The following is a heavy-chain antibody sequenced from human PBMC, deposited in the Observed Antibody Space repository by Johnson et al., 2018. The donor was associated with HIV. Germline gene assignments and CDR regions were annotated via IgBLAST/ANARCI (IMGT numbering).Heavy chain of an antibody. D-gene: IGHD4-23*01. CDR2: TSGSGGSK. V-gene: IGHV3-23*04. CDR1: GFTFSSYA. CDR3: GGGNSEVGVLDI. J-gene: IGHJ3*02. Sequence: VQLVESGGGLVQPGGSLRLSCAASGFTFSSYAMSWVRQAPGKGLEWVSGTSGSGGSKYYADSVKGRFTISRDNSKNTLYLQMNSRRAEATAVYYCGGGNSEVGVLDIWGQGTMVAVSS.